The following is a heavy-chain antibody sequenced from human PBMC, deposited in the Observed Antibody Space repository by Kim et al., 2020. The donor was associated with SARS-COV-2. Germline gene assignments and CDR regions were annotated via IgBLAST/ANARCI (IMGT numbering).Heavy chain of an antibody. CDR2: K. Sequence: KDYADSVKGRFTISRDNSKNTLYLQMNSLRAEDTAVYYCGRRYNWNFAIDVWGQGTTVTVSS. V-gene: IGHV3-30*01. J-gene: IGHJ6*02. CDR3: GRRYNWNFAIDV. D-gene: IGHD1-20*01.